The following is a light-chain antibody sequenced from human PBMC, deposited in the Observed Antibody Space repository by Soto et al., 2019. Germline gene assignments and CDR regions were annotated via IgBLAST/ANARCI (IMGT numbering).Light chain of an antibody. Sequence: EIVLTQSPGTLSLSPGERATLSCRAIQSVSSSYLAWYQQKPGQAPRLLIYGASNRATGIPARFSGSGSGTDFTLTISSLEAEDFAVYYCQQRSIWPLTFGQGTRLEIK. CDR2: GAS. CDR1: QSVSSSY. J-gene: IGKJ5*01. V-gene: IGKV3D-20*02. CDR3: QQRSIWPLT.